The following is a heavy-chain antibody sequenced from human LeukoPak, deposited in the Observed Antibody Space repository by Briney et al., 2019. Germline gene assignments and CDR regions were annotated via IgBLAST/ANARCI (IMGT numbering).Heavy chain of an antibody. V-gene: IGHV4-38-2*02. CDR3: ARGEYSSSHGFDY. CDR1: GYSISSGYY. J-gene: IGHJ4*02. D-gene: IGHD6-6*01. CDR2: IYHSGST. Sequence: SPETLSLTCTVSGYSISSGYYWGWIRQPPGKGLEWIGSIYHSGSTYYNPSLKSRVTISVDTSKNQFSLKLSSVTAADTAVYYCARGEYSSSHGFDYWGQGTLVTVSS.